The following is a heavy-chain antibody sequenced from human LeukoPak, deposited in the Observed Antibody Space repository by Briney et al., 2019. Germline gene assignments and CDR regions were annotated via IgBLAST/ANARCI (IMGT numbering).Heavy chain of an antibody. CDR2: ISSNSGNL. CDR1: GLDFEDYA. V-gene: IGHV3-9*01. CDR3: VKNISDTAMVALKN. Sequence: GGSLRLSCAASGLDFEDYAMRCVRQAPGKGMGWVSGISSNSGNLGYADSVKGRFSISRDNARNSLFLQMNSLRVEDTALYHCVKNISDTAMVALKNWGQGTLVAVSS. J-gene: IGHJ4*02. D-gene: IGHD5-18*01.